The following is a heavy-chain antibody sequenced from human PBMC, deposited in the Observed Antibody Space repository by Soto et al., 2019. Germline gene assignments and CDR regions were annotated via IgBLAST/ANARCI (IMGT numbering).Heavy chain of an antibody. D-gene: IGHD1-26*01. CDR3: ARGRSGIPYSMDV. Sequence: EVQLVESGGGLVQPGESLRLSCATSGFTFSSYWMHWVRQAPGKGLVWVSCISSDGSTITYADSVKGRFTISRDNAKNPLDLQMTSLRVEDTAVYYFARGRSGIPYSMDVWGQGTTVTVSS. CDR2: ISSDGSTI. J-gene: IGHJ6*02. V-gene: IGHV3-74*01. CDR1: GFTFSSYW.